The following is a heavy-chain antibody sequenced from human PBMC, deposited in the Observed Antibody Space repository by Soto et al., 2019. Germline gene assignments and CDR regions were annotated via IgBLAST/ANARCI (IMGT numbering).Heavy chain of an antibody. D-gene: IGHD2-2*01. Sequence: VQLLESGGGLVQPGGSLRPSCAASGFIFSSYAMNWVRQAPGKGLEWVSLIGESGTPTYYADSVKGRFNISRDNSGNTLFLEMYSLRAEDTAVYYCARYIPGVRYYGMDVWGQGTTVTVSS. CDR1: GFIFSSYA. CDR3: ARYIPGVRYYGMDV. CDR2: IGESGTPT. V-gene: IGHV3-23*01. J-gene: IGHJ6*02.